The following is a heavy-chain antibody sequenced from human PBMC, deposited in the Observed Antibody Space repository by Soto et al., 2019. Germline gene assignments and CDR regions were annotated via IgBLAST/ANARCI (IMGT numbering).Heavy chain of an antibody. V-gene: IGHV4-59*08. J-gene: IGHJ4*01. D-gene: IGHD2-2*01. CDR2: IHYTGSN. CDR3: ARRPPCSLDSCPFDF. CDR1: GNYFISYN. Sequence: PSVTQSLTCLVSGNYFISYNLSWIRQPTGKGLEWIGHIHYTGSNKQNPSLKRRVTISLDTSENQFSLKLTSVTAADTAVYFCARRPPCSLDSCPFDFWGQGILVTVSS.